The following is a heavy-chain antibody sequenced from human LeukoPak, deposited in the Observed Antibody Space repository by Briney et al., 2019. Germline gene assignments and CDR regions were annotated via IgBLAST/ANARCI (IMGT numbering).Heavy chain of an antibody. V-gene: IGHV1-8*01. Sequence: ASVKVSCKASGYTFTSYDINWVRQATGQGLEWMGWVNPNSGNTGYAQKFQGRVTMTRNTSISTAYMELSSLRSEDTAVYYCARAGIGNYENWFDPWGQGTLVTVSS. CDR3: ARAGIGNYENWFDP. CDR1: GYTFTSYD. J-gene: IGHJ5*02. CDR2: VNPNSGNT. D-gene: IGHD1-7*01.